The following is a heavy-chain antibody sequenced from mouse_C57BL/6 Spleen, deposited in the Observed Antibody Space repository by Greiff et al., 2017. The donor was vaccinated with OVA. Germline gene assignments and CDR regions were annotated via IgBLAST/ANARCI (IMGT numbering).Heavy chain of an antibody. CDR3: ARGPEGFAY. V-gene: IGHV5-17*01. CDR1: GFTFSDYG. CDR2: ISSGSSTI. J-gene: IGHJ3*01. Sequence: EVQGVESGGGLVKPGGSLKLSCAASGFTFSDYGMHWVRQAPEKGLEWVAYISSGSSTIYYADTVKGRFTISRDNAKNTLFLQMTSLRSEDTAMYYCARGPEGFAYWGQGTLVTVSA.